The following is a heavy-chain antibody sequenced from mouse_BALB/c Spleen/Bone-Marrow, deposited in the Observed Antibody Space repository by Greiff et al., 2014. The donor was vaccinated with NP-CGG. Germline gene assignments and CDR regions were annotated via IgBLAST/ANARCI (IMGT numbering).Heavy chain of an antibody. CDR1: GYTFTDYV. Sequence: QVQLKQSGPELVKPGASVKMSCKASGYTFTDYVISWVKQRTGQGLEWIGEIYPGSGSTYYNGKFKGKATLTADKSSNTAYMQLSSLTSEDSAVYFCARYYDYDWYFDVWGAGTTVTVSS. CDR3: ARYYDYDWYFDV. V-gene: IGHV1-77*01. CDR2: IYPGSGST. J-gene: IGHJ1*01. D-gene: IGHD2-4*01.